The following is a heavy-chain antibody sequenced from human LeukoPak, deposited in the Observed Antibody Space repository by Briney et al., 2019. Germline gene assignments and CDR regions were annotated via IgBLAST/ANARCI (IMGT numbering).Heavy chain of an antibody. V-gene: IGHV3-33*06. CDR2: IHFDGSNK. CDR3: AKKRGFFSRLSCHQYYYMDV. Sequence: GKSLRLSCTASGFSFTNYAMHWVRQAPGKGLEWVAGIHFDGSNKYYADSVKGRFTISRYNSKNTLYLQMDSLRAADTAVYYCAKKRGFFSRLSCHQYYYMDVWGEGTTVTVSS. J-gene: IGHJ6*03. CDR1: GFSFTNYA. D-gene: IGHD3-10*01.